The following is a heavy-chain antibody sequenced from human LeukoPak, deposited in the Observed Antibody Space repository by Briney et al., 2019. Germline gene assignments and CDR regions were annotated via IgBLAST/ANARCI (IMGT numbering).Heavy chain of an antibody. Sequence: TGGSLRLSCAASGFTFSSYAMSWVRQAPGKGLEWVSAISGSGGSTYYADFVKGRFTISRDNSKNTLYLQMNSLRAEDTAVYYCAKSHGLTYYYYYMDVWGKGTTVTVSS. CDR1: GFTFSSYA. V-gene: IGHV3-23*01. CDR2: ISGSGGST. CDR3: AKSHGLTYYYYYMDV. J-gene: IGHJ6*03.